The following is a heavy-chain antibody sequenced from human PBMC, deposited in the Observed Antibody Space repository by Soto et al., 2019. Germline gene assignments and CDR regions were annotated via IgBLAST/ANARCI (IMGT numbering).Heavy chain of an antibody. CDR3: ARDGGYSYVDAFDI. D-gene: IGHD5-18*01. Sequence: GGSLRLSCAASGFTFSSYSMNWVRQAPGKGLEWVSYISSSSSTIYYADSVKGRFTISRDNAKNSLYLQMNSLRDGDTAVYYCARDGGYSYVDAFDIWGQGTMVTVS. J-gene: IGHJ3*02. CDR1: GFTFSSYS. CDR2: ISSSSSTI. V-gene: IGHV3-48*02.